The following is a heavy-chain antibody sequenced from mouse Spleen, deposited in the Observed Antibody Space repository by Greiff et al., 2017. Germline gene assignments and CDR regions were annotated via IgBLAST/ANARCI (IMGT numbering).Heavy chain of an antibody. D-gene: IGHD1-1*01. CDR2: ISSGSSTI. Sequence: EVKLVESGGGLVKPGGSLKLSCAASGFTFSDYGMHWVRQAPEKGLEWVAYISSGSSTIYYADTVKGRFTISRDNARNTLFLQMTSLRSEDTAMYYCARPDYGSSLFDYWGQGTTLTVSS. V-gene: IGHV5-17*01. CDR3: ARPDYGSSLFDY. J-gene: IGHJ2*01. CDR1: GFTFSDYG.